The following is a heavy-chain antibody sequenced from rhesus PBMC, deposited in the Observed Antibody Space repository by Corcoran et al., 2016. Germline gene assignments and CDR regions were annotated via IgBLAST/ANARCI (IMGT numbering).Heavy chain of an antibody. CDR1: GYSFTGSW. Sequence: EVQLVQSGAEVKRPGESLRISCKTSGYSFTGSWISWVRHRPGKGLEWGGGIYPGVSDSRYNPSFQGHVTISAEKSISTTYLQWSSLKASDTATYYCAKSIAAAGTRDYWGQGVLVTVSS. CDR3: AKSIAAAGTRDY. D-gene: IGHD6-25*01. CDR2: IYPGVSDS. J-gene: IGHJ4*01. V-gene: IGHV5-43*01.